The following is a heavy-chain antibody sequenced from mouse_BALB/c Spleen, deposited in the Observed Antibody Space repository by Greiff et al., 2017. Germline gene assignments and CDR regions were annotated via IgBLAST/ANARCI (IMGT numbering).Heavy chain of an antibody. D-gene: IGHD2-1*01. CDR1: GFTFSSYG. CDR2: INSNGGST. J-gene: IGHJ2*01. V-gene: IGHV5-6-3*01. Sequence: DVKLQESGGGLVQPGGSRKLSCAASGFTFSSYGMSWVRQTPDKRLELVATINSNGGSTYYPDSVKGRFTISRDNAKNTLYLQMSSLKSEDTAMYYCARGAYGNYKDYWGQGTTLTVSS. CDR3: ARGAYGNYKDY.